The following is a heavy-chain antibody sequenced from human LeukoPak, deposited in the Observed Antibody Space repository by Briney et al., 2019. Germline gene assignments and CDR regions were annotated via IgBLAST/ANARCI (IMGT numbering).Heavy chain of an antibody. CDR3: ARNQRDYLFDY. J-gene: IGHJ4*02. CDR1: GGSVSTSSYY. D-gene: IGHD4-17*01. Sequence: ETLSLTCTVSGGSVSTSSYYWGWIRQPPGRGLEWIGSIYYSGNTYYNPSLKSRVTISVDTSKNRFSLKLSSVTAADTAVYYCARNQRDYLFDYWGQGTLVTVSS. CDR2: IYYSGNT. V-gene: IGHV4-39*01.